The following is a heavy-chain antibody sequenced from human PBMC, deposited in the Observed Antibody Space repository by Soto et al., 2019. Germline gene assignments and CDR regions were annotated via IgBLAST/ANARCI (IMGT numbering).Heavy chain of an antibody. CDR3: ARPSGSYGDYAWSLAY. Sequence: QVPLVQSGAEVKKPGASVKVSCKASGYAFGGYAISWVRQAPGQGLEWMGWVSAYSGHTDYAQNLQGRVSMTTATSTSTAYMEVGSLTSDDTAVYYCARPSGSYGDYAWSLAYWGQGTLVTVSS. D-gene: IGHD4-17*01. V-gene: IGHV1-18*04. CDR1: GYAFGGYA. J-gene: IGHJ4*02. CDR2: VSAYSGHT.